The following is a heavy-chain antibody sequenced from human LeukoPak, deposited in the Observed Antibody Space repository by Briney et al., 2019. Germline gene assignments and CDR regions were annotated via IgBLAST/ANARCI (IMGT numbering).Heavy chain of an antibody. J-gene: IGHJ4*02. CDR1: GYTLTELS. CDR3: ATDLGATKRYDY. Sequence: ASVKVSCTVSGYTLTELSMHWVRQAPGKGLEWMGGFDPEDGETIYAQKFQGRVTMTEDTSTDTAYMELSSLRSEDTAVYYCATDLGATKRYDYWGQGTLVTVSS. D-gene: IGHD1-26*01. V-gene: IGHV1-24*01. CDR2: FDPEDGET.